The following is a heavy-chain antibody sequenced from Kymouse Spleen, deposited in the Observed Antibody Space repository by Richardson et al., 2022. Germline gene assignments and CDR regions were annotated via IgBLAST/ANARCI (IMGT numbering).Heavy chain of an antibody. Sequence: QVQLQQWGAGLLKPSETLSLTCAVYGGSFSGYYWSWIRQPPGKGLEWIGEINHSGSTNYNPSLKSRVTISVDTSKNQFSLKLSSVTAADTAVYYCARGLLWFGELFPPLNYGMDVWGQGTTVTVSS. V-gene: IGHV4-34*01. J-gene: IGHJ6*02. CDR3: ARGLLWFGELFPPLNYGMDV. CDR2: INHSGST. D-gene: IGHD3-10*01. CDR1: GGSFSGYY.